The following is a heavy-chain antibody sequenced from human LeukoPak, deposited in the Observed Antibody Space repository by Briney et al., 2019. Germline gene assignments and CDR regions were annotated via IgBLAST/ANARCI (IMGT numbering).Heavy chain of an antibody. CDR3: ARRGVAYCSGGRCYSADYYYGMDA. V-gene: IGHV1-18*01. CDR1: GYTFSSYS. D-gene: IGHD2-15*01. CDR2: ISAYNGNT. J-gene: IGHJ6*02. Sequence: GASVKVSCKASGYTFSSYSISWVRQAPGQGLEWMGWISAYNGNTNYAQKLQGRVTMTTDTSTSTAYTELRSLRSDDTAVYYCARRGVAYCSGGRCYSADYYYGMDAWGQGTTVTVSS.